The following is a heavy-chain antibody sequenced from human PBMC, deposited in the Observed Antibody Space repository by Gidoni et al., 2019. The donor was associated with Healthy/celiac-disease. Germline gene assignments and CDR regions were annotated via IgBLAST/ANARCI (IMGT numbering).Heavy chain of an antibody. CDR1: GGSIRSSRYY. CDR3: ARLPFYYYYGIDV. CDR2: IYYSGST. V-gene: IGHV4-39*01. Sequence: QLQLQESGPGLVKPSETLSLTCTVSGGSIRSSRYYRGWIRQPPGKGLGWIGSIYYSGSTYYTPSFKSRVTISVDTSKNQFSRKLSSVTAADTAVYYCARLPFYYYYGIDVWGQGTTVTVSS. J-gene: IGHJ6*02.